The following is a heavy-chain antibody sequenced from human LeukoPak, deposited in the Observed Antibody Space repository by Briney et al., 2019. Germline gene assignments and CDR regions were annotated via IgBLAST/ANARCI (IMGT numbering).Heavy chain of an antibody. J-gene: IGHJ5*02. V-gene: IGHV3-30*18. CDR2: ISYDGSNK. CDR3: AKDGSSGLGAIGFDP. D-gene: IGHD6-6*01. CDR1: GSTFSSYG. Sequence: GGSLRLSCAASGSTFSSYGMHWVRQAPGKGLEWVAVISYDGSNKYYADSVKGRFTISRDNSKNSLYLQMNSLRAEDMALYYCAKDGSSGLGAIGFDPWGQGTLVTVSS.